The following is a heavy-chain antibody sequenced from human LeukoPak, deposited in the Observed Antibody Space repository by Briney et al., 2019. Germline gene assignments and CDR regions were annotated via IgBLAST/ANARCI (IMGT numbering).Heavy chain of an antibody. Sequence: GGSLRLSCAVSGFTFSNFEMNWVRQAPGKGLEWVSHIDTSATSMHYADSVKGRFTISRDNAKNSLFLQMNSLRAKDTAVYYCVTDRPGVMDFDFWGQGTLVTVSS. V-gene: IGHV3-48*03. CDR3: VTDRPGVMDFDF. D-gene: IGHD2-2*03. CDR2: IDTSATSM. CDR1: GFTFSNFE. J-gene: IGHJ4*02.